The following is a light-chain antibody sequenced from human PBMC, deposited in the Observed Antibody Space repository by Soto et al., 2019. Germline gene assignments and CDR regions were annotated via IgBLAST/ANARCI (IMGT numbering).Light chain of an antibody. Sequence: EIMLTQSPVTLSVSPGERPTLSCRASQSVNSNLAWYQQKPGQAPGLLIYGASTRASGIPASFIGTGSGTEFTLTARRLQPEDFAVYFCQQYKNGTSTVGPGANVDIK. V-gene: IGKV3-15*01. CDR1: QSVNSN. J-gene: IGKJ3*01. CDR3: QQYKNGTST. CDR2: GAS.